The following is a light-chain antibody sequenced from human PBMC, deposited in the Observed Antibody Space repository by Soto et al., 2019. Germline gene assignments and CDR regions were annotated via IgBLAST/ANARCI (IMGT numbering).Light chain of an antibody. V-gene: IGKV3-15*01. Sequence: DIVMTQSPATLSVSLGEGATISCRASQGIGDTLGWYQQKPGQTPKLLIYDTSIMASGVPARFSGSGSGTEFTLTISSLQSEDFAVYYRQQYDSWPLTFGGGTKVDIK. CDR3: QQYDSWPLT. CDR1: QGIGDT. J-gene: IGKJ4*02. CDR2: DTS.